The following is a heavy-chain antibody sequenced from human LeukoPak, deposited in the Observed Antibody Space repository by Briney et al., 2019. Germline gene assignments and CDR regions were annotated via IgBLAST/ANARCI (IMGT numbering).Heavy chain of an antibody. V-gene: IGHV3-23*01. CDR2: VSTTGAST. Sequence: GGSLRLSCEASGFTFHTYAMSWVRQAPGKGLECVSAVSTTGASTYYADSVKGRFTISRDNSKNTLSLQMDSLRVEDTALYYCAKDWTTVVTPKGYYFDSWGEGTLVTVSS. J-gene: IGHJ4*02. CDR3: AKDWTTVVTPKGYYFDS. CDR1: GFTFHTYA. D-gene: IGHD4-23*01.